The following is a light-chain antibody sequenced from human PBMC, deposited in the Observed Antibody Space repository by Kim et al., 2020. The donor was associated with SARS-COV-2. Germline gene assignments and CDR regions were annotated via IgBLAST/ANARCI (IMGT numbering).Light chain of an antibody. CDR1: KLGDKY. V-gene: IGLV3-1*01. Sequence: VSPGQTASITCSGDKLGDKYACWYQQKPGQFPLLVIYQDNKRPSGIPERFSGSNSGNTATLTISGTQAVDEADYYCQAWGSNNAGVFGTGTKVTVL. J-gene: IGLJ1*01. CDR3: QAWGSNNAGV. CDR2: QDN.